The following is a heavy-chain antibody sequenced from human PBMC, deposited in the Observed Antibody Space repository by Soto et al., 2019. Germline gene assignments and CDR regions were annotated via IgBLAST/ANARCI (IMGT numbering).Heavy chain of an antibody. Sequence: QVQLQESGPGLVKPSQTLSLTCTVSGGSVSSGGYYWSWIRQHPGKGLEWIGYIYYSGNTFYNPSPKXRXTXSVDTSKNQFSLKLSSVTAADTAVYYCARKKGYSYGPHYFDYWGQGTRVTVSS. D-gene: IGHD5-18*01. CDR1: GGSVSSGGYY. CDR3: ARKKGYSYGPHYFDY. CDR2: IYYSGNT. J-gene: IGHJ4*02. V-gene: IGHV4-31*03.